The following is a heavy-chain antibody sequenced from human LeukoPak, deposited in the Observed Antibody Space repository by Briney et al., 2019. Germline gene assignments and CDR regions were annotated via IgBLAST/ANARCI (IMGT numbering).Heavy chain of an antibody. V-gene: IGHV3-48*03. Sequence: GGSLRLSCAASGFTFSGSEMNWVRQAPGKGLEWLSFISSSGSAIYYADSVKGRFTISRDNAKNSLYLQMNSLRVEDTAVYYGAKVLSSRSLEEHWGQGTLVTVSS. D-gene: IGHD6-13*01. CDR3: AKVLSSRSLEEH. CDR2: ISSSGSAI. J-gene: IGHJ4*02. CDR1: GFTFSGSE.